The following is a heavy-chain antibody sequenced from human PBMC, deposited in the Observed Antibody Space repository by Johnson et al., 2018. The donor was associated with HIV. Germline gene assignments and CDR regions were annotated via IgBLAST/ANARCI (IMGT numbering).Heavy chain of an antibody. CDR3: ARGRPRWEPLWGGAFDF. V-gene: IGHV3-7*02. J-gene: IGHJ3*01. CDR1: GFPFFNYW. Sequence: VQLVESGGGLVQPGESLRLSCAASGFPFFNYWMSWVRQAPGKGLAWVAHIKEDGRDKYSADSVKGRFTISRDSSKNTLYPQMSSLRAEDTAVYYCARGRPRWEPLWGGAFDFWGQGTMVTVSS. CDR2: IKEDGRDK. D-gene: IGHD1-26*01.